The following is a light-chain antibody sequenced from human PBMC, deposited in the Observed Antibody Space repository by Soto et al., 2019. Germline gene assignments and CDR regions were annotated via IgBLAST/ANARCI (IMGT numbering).Light chain of an antibody. CDR2: AAS. CDR1: QCISSY. V-gene: IGKV1-39*01. Sequence: DIHVTHSPSSLSASVGDRVTITCRASQCISSYLNWYQQKPVKAPKLLIYAASSLQCGVPARFSGSGSGTDFTLTISILQPEDFSTYYCQQSYSTLTFGQGTRLDIK. CDR3: QQSYSTLT. J-gene: IGKJ5*01.